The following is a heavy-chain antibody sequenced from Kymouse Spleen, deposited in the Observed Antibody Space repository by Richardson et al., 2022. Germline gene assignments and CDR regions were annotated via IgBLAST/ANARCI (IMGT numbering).Heavy chain of an antibody. V-gene: IGHV6-1*01. Sequence: QVQLQQSGPGLVKPSQTLSLTCAISGDSVSSNSAAWNWIRQSPSRGLEWLGRTYYRSKWYNDYAVSVKSRITINPDTSKNQFSLQLNSVTPEDTAVYYCARESRGYSGYDPLYYYYYGMDVWGQGTTVTVSS. CDR1: GDSVSSNSAA. D-gene: IGHD5-12*01. J-gene: IGHJ6*02. CDR3: ARESRGYSGYDPLYYYYYGMDV. CDR2: TYYRSKWYN.